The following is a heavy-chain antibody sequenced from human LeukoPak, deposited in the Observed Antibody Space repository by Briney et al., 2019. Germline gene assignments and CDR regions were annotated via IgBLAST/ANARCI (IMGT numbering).Heavy chain of an antibody. V-gene: IGHV4-39*02. CDR3: ARDGIVGTIAHSSFDI. J-gene: IGHJ3*02. D-gene: IGHD1-26*01. CDR2: IYYSGAT. CDR1: GGSITSSSYY. Sequence: PSETLSLTCSVSGGSITSSSYYWGWLRQPPGTGLEWIGSIYYSGATYYNPSLKSRVTISVDASKNQFSLKLSSVTAADTAVYYCARDGIVGTIAHSSFDIWGPGTMVTVSS.